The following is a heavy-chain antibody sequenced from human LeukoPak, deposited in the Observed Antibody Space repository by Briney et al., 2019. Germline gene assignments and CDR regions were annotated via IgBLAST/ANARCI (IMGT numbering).Heavy chain of an antibody. CDR1: GYTFTSYG. CDR2: ISAYNGNT. D-gene: IGHD3-22*01. CDR3: ARDIPLYVIVVATPFDY. Sequence: GASVKVSCKASGYTFTSYGISWVRQAPGQGLEWMGWISAYNGNTNYAQKLQGRVTMTTDTSTSTAYMELRSLRSDDTAVYYCARDIPLYVIVVATPFDYWGQGTLVTVSS. V-gene: IGHV1-18*01. J-gene: IGHJ4*02.